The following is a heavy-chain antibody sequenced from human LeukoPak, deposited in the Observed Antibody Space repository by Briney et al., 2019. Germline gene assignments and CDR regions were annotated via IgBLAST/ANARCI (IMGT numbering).Heavy chain of an antibody. CDR2: ISSSSSYI. V-gene: IGHV3-21*04. CDR3: AKADYGGYYYYMDV. CDR1: GFTFSRYS. J-gene: IGHJ6*03. Sequence: GGSLRPSCAASGFTFSRYSMNWVRQAPGKGLEWVSSISSSSSYIHYADSVKGRFTISRDNAKNSLYLQMNSLRAEDTAVYYCAKADYGGYYYYMDVWGKGTTVTVSS. D-gene: IGHD2-21*01.